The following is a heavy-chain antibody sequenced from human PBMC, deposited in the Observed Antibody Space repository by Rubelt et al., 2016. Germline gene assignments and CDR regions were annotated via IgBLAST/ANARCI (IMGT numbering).Heavy chain of an antibody. D-gene: IGHD3-22*01. CDR3: ATRGVITMIVLEAGSPGVYFDY. CDR2: FDPEDGET. Sequence: LEWMGGFDPEDGETIYAQKFQGRVTMTEDTSTDTAYMELSSLRSEDTAVYYCATRGVITMIVLEAGSPGVYFDYWGQGTLVTVSS. V-gene: IGHV1-24*01. J-gene: IGHJ4*02.